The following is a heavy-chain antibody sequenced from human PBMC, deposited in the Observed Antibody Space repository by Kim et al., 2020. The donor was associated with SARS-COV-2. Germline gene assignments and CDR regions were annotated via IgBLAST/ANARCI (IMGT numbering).Heavy chain of an antibody. CDR2: IYYSGNT. CDR1: GGSISSSDYY. CDR3: ARHLRNWYFDL. J-gene: IGHJ2*01. V-gene: IGHV4-39*01. Sequence: SETLSLTCSVSGGSISSSDYYWGWIRQPPGKGLEWIATIYYSGNTYYNTSLKGRVTISVDTSKKQFSLRLSSVTAADAAVYYCARHLRNWYFDLWGRGTLVTVSS.